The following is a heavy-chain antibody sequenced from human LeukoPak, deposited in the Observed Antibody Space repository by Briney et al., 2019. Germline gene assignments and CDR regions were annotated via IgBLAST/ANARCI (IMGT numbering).Heavy chain of an antibody. Sequence: ASLKISCKASGYTCTSYGISSVRHAPGQVLDCMAWIIAYNGNTHYAQKLQGRVTMTTETSTSVAYMELRSLRSDDTGVYYRARGLGYDSSGYYWADAFDIWGQGTMVTVSS. CDR2: IIAYNGNT. CDR1: GYTCTSYG. V-gene: IGHV1-18*01. D-gene: IGHD3-22*01. J-gene: IGHJ3*02. CDR3: ARGLGYDSSGYYWADAFDI.